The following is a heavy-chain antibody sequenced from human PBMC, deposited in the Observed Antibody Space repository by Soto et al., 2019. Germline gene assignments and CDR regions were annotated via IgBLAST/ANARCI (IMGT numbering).Heavy chain of an antibody. V-gene: IGHV1-69*18. D-gene: IGHD6-6*01. Sequence: QVQLVQSGAEVKKPGSSVKVSCKASGGTFNTYSFGWLRQAPGQGLQWMGSIIPFIGAPNYAQNFQDRVTITADESTTIAYMELSGLKSEDTAVYFCARGGDSSSLRAFYSYGFDVWGQGTSVTVSS. J-gene: IGHJ6*02. CDR2: IIPFIGAP. CDR3: ARGGDSSSLRAFYSYGFDV. CDR1: GGTFNTYS.